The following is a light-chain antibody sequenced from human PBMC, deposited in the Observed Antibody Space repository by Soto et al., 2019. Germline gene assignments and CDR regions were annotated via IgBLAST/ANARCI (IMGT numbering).Light chain of an antibody. V-gene: IGKV3-20*01. CDR2: AAS. Sequence: PGERATLSCRASQSVSSTYLAWYQQKPGQAPRPLISAASSRATGTPDRSSGSGSGTDFTLTISRLEPEDFAVYYCQQYGSSRWTFGQGTKVEIK. J-gene: IGKJ1*01. CDR3: QQYGSSRWT. CDR1: QSVSSTY.